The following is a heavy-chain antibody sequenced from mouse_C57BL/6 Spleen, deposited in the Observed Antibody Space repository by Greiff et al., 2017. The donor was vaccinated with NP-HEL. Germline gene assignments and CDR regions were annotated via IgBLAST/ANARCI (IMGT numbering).Heavy chain of an antibody. Sequence: QVQLQQSGAELVRPGSSVKLSCKASGYTFTSYWMHWVKQRPIQGLEWIGNIDPSDSETNYNQKFKDKATLTVDKSSSTAYMQLSSLTSEDSADYYCERNGYYDYFDYWGKGTTLTVSS. CDR3: ERNGYYDYFDY. V-gene: IGHV1-52*01. CDR1: GYTFTSYW. D-gene: IGHD2-3*01. CDR2: IDPSDSET. J-gene: IGHJ2*01.